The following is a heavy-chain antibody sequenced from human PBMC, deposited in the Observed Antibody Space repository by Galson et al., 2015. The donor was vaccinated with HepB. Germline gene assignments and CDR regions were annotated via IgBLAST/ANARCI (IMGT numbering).Heavy chain of an antibody. D-gene: IGHD3-22*01. V-gene: IGHV3-66*01. J-gene: IGHJ4*02. CDR3: ARDRYYDSSGYYYVGYFDY. CDR1: GFTVSSNY. Sequence: SLRLSCAASGFTVSSNYMSWVRQAPGKGLEWVSVIYSGGSTYYADSVKGRFTISRDNSKNTLYLQMNSLRAEDTAVYYCARDRYYDSSGYYYVGYFDYWGQGTLVTVSS. CDR2: IYSGGST.